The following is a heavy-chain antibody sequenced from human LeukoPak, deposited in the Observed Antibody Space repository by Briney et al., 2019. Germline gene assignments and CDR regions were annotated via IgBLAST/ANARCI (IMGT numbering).Heavy chain of an antibody. CDR1: GYTFTSYG. Sequence: GASVKVSCKASGYTFTSYGISWVRQAPGQGLEWMGWISAYNGNTNYAQKPQGRVTMTTDTSTSTAYMELRSLRSDDTAVYYCASDKAGYSYGSPFDYWGQGTLVTVSS. J-gene: IGHJ4*02. D-gene: IGHD5-18*01. V-gene: IGHV1-18*01. CDR3: ASDKAGYSYGSPFDY. CDR2: ISAYNGNT.